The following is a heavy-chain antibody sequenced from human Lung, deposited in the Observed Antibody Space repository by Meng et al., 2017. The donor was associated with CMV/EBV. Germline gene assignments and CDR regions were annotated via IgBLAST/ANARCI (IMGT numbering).Heavy chain of an antibody. CDR2: ISSSSSTI. V-gene: IGHV3-48*04. CDR3: ARGLRYYDFWSGSDISGMDV. CDR1: GFTFSSYS. D-gene: IGHD3-3*01. J-gene: IGHJ6*02. Sequence: GGSXRLXCAASGFTFSSYSMNWVRQAPGKGLEWVSYISSSSSTIYYADSVKGRFTISRDNAKNSLYLQMNSLRAEDTAEYYCARGLRYYDFWSGSDISGMDVXGQGTTVTVSS.